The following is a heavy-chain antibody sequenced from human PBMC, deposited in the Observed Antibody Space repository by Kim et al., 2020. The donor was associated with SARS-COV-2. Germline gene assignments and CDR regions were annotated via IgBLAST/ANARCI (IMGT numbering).Heavy chain of an antibody. J-gene: IGHJ4*02. D-gene: IGHD3-22*01. CDR1: GFTFSSYA. Sequence: GSLRLSCSASGFTFSSYAMSWVRQAPGKGLEWVSAISGSGGSTYYADSVKGRFTISRDNSKNTLYLQMNSLRAEDTAVYYCAKDSILYYYASSGSEGFDYWGPGTLVAVSS. CDR2: ISGSGGST. V-gene: IGHV3-23*01. CDR3: AKDSILYYYASSGSEGFDY.